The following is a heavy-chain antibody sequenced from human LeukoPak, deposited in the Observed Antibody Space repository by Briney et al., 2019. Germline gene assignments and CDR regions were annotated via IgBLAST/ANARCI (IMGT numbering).Heavy chain of an antibody. CDR3: TRDGGQSGNSVFDI. CDR1: GFTLSAHV. CDR2: ARIKSMSDTT. V-gene: IGHV3-72*01. D-gene: IGHD2/OR15-2a*01. Sequence: PGGSLRLSCTASGFTLSAHVIDWVRQGPGKGLEWVARARIKSMSDTTEYAASVKGTFTFVRDAWQNSLYLQMNSLETEDTAVYFCTRDGGQSGNSVFDIWGQGTMVTVSS. J-gene: IGHJ3*02.